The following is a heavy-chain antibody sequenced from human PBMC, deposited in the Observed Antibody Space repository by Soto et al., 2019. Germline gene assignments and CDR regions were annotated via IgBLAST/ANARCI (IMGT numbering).Heavy chain of an antibody. V-gene: IGHV3-30-3*01. CDR1: GFTFSSYA. CDR2: ISYDGSNK. Sequence: PGGSLRLSCAASGFTFSSYAMHWVRQAPGKGLEWVAVISYDGSNKYYADSVKGRFTISRDNSKNTLYLQMNSLRAEDTAVYYCARDPGIGSGYYFRSPVYYFDYWGQGTLVTVSS. J-gene: IGHJ4*02. D-gene: IGHD3-22*01. CDR3: ARDPGIGSGYYFRSPVYYFDY.